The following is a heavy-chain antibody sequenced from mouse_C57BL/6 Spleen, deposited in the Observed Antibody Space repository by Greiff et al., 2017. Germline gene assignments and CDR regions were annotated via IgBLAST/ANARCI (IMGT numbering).Heavy chain of an antibody. V-gene: IGHV1-15*01. CDR3: TRSGDGGD. CDR2: IDPETGGT. CDR1: GYTFTDYE. D-gene: IGHD1-1*02. J-gene: IGHJ2*01. Sequence: QVQLKQSGAELVRPGASVTLSCKASGYTFTDYEMHWVKQTPVHGLEWIGAIDPETGGTAYNQKFKGKAILTADKSSSPAYMELRSLTSEDSAVYYGTRSGDGGDWGQGTTLTVSS.